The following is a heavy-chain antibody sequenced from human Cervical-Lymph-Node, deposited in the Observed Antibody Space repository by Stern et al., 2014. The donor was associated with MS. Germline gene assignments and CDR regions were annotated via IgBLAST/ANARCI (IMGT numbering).Heavy chain of an antibody. CDR1: GSTFTDYY. Sequence: VQLVESGGGLVKPGGSLRLSCTASGSTFTDYYINWIRQAPGKGLEWISYISKSGTNIFYADSVKGRFTISRDNVKNSVYLEMNSLRAEDTAVYYCSTFVVYWGQGTLVTVSS. CDR2: ISKSGTNI. CDR3: STFVVY. V-gene: IGHV3-11*01. J-gene: IGHJ4*02.